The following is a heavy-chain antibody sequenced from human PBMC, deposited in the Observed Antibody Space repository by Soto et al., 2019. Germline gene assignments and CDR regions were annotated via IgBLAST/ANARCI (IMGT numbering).Heavy chain of an antibody. J-gene: IGHJ6*02. CDR3: AMVDVYVTPSPQDV. V-gene: IGHV1-18*01. Sequence: GASVKVSCKASGYSFTRYGIGWARQAPGQGLEWMGWINAYNGNTNYAQNLQGRLTLTTDTSTTTAYMELRSLRSNDTAIYYCAMVDVYVTPSPQDVWGQGTTVTCS. CDR2: INAYNGNT. D-gene: IGHD3-16*01. CDR1: GYSFTRYG.